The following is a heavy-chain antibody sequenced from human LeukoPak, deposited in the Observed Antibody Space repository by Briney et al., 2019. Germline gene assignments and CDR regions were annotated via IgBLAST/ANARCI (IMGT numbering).Heavy chain of an antibody. CDR2: IKQDGSEK. CDR3: ARGSGLDAFDI. D-gene: IGHD5-12*01. V-gene: IGHV3-7*04. CDR1: GFTFSSYW. J-gene: IGHJ3*02. Sequence: GGSLRLSCAASGFTFSSYWMSWVRQAPGKGLKWVANIKQDGSEKYYVDSVKGRFTISRDNAKNSLYLQMNNLRAEDTAVYYCARGSGLDAFDIWGQGTMVTVSS.